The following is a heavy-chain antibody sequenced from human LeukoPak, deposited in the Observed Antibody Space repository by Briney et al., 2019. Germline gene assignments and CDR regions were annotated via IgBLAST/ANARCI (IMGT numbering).Heavy chain of an antibody. V-gene: IGHV7-4-1*02. CDR2: INTKTGNP. D-gene: IGHD6-19*01. J-gene: IGHJ4*02. CDR3: ARGNRKIAVDI. Sequence: GASVKVSCKASGYTFTTYAMNWMRQAPGQGLEWFGWINTKTGNPTYVQGFTGRFVFSLDTSVSTAYLQINSLKAEDTAMYYCARGNRKIAVDIWGQGTLVTVSS. CDR1: GYTFTTYA.